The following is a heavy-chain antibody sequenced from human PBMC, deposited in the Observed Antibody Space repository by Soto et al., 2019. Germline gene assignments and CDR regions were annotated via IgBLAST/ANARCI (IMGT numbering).Heavy chain of an antibody. D-gene: IGHD2-15*01. CDR3: ARVAGATLADY. CDR1: GFIFSSYS. CDR2: ISRSSSTI. V-gene: IGHV3-48*02. Sequence: EVQLVESGGGLVQPGGSLRLSCAASGFIFSSYSMNWVRQAPGKGLEWVSYISRSSSTIYYADSVKGRVTISRDNAKNSLYLQMSSLRDGDTVVYYCARVAGATLADYCGQGTLVTVSS. J-gene: IGHJ4*02.